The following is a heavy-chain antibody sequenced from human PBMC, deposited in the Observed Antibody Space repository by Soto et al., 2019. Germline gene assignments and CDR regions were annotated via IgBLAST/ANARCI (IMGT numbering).Heavy chain of an antibody. CDR2: FCYTGST. CDR3: AKSHYDSSGYYIIDH. V-gene: IGHV4-59*01. Sequence: PSETLSLTCTVSGGSISGRCWSWVRQSPGKGLEWIGYFCYTGSTNYNPSLKSRVTISVDRSKTQCSLKLTSVTAADTAAYYCAKSHYDSSGYYIIDHWRQRTLVTVSS. D-gene: IGHD3-22*01. CDR1: GGSISGRC. J-gene: IGHJ5*02.